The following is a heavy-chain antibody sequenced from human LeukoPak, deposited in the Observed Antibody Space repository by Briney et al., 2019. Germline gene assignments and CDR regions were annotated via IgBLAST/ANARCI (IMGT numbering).Heavy chain of an antibody. Sequence: KPSETLSLTCSVSGGSISGYYWSWIRQSPGKRLEWIAYIYYSGNTNYNPSLKSRVNISVDTSKSQFSLKLSSVTAADTAVYYCARVAYFYGSGSYCFDYWGQGTLVTVSS. CDR1: GGSISGYY. V-gene: IGHV4-59*01. CDR2: IYYSGNT. J-gene: IGHJ4*02. CDR3: ARVAYFYGSGSYCFDY. D-gene: IGHD3-10*01.